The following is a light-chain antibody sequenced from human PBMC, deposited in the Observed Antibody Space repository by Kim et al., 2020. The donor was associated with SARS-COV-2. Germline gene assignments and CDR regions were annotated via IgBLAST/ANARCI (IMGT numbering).Light chain of an antibody. V-gene: IGKV3-20*01. J-gene: IGKJ2*02. CDR3: QQYGTSPCT. CDR2: GAS. CDR1: QIVTRSY. Sequence: EIVLTQSPGTLSLSPGERATLSCRASQIVTRSYVAWYQQKPGQAPRLLIHGASSRATGIPDRFSGRGSGTDFTLTITRLEPEDFAVYYCQQYGTSPCTFGQGTKLEIK.